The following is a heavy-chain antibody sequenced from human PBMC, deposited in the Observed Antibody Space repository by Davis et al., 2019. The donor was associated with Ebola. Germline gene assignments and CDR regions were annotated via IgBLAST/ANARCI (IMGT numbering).Heavy chain of an antibody. CDR2: ISWNSGSI. CDR3: AKDKPHSGWYLGWSPFFDY. V-gene: IGHV3-9*01. CDR1: GFTFDDYA. D-gene: IGHD6-19*01. Sequence: SLKISCAASGFTFDDYAMHWVRQAPGKGLEWVSGISWNSGSIGYADSVKGRFTISRDNAKNSLYLQMNSLRAEDTAVYYCAKDKPHSGWYLGWSPFFDYWGQGTLVTVSS. J-gene: IGHJ4*02.